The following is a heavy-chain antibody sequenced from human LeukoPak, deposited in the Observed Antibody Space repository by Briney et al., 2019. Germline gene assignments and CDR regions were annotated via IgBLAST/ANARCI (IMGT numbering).Heavy chain of an antibody. CDR3: ARDMSSAAAFWFDP. J-gene: IGHJ5*02. CDR1: GFTFSSYG. V-gene: IGHV3-30*02. Sequence: GGSLRLSCAASGFTFSSYGMHWVRQAPGKGLEWVAFIRYDGSNKYYADSVKGRFTISRDNSKNTLYLQMNSLRAEDTAVYYCARDMSSAAAFWFDPWGQGTLVTVSS. CDR2: IRYDGSNK. D-gene: IGHD6-25*01.